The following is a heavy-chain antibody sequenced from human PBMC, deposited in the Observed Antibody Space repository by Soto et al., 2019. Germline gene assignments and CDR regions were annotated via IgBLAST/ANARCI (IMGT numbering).Heavy chain of an antibody. CDR2: IYYNGDT. Sequence: QLQLQESGPGLVKPSETLSLTCSVSGGSISSNSHCWVWIRQPPGKGLEWIGSIYYNGDTYYNPSLKSRVTISVDTSKNQFSVKLNSVTAADTAVYYCARHQSIVVVTAARAFDIWGQGTMVTVSS. CDR1: GGSISSNSHC. D-gene: IGHD2-15*01. V-gene: IGHV4-39*01. CDR3: ARHQSIVVVTAARAFDI. J-gene: IGHJ3*02.